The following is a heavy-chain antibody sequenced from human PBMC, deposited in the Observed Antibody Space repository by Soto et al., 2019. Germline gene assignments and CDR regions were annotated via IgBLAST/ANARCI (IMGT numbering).Heavy chain of an antibody. D-gene: IGHD3-22*01. CDR2: MNPNSGNT. CDR1: GYTFTGYS. Sequence: VEVTCKASGYTFTGYSLHSARHENGQGLEWMGWMNPNSGNTDYAQKFQGSVTMARDTSISRAYMELSRRRSDDTAVYYCARYGGRYDDSSGCQLFDYWGQGSLVTGSS. CDR3: ARYGGRYDDSSGCQLFDY. V-gene: IGHV1-2*02. J-gene: IGHJ4*02.